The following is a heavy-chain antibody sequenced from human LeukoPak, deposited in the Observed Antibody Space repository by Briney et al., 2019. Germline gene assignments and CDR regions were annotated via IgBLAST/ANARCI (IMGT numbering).Heavy chain of an antibody. CDR2: INSDGSST. D-gene: IGHD5-18*01. V-gene: IGHV3-74*01. J-gene: IGHJ4*02. CDR1: GFPFSSYW. CDR3: ARGGAAMAYY. Sequence: PGGSLRFSCSASGFPFSSYWMHWVRQAPGKRLVWVSRINSDGSSTSYADSVKGRFTISRDNAKNTLYLQMNSLRAEDTAVYYCARGGAAMAYYWGQGTLVTVSS.